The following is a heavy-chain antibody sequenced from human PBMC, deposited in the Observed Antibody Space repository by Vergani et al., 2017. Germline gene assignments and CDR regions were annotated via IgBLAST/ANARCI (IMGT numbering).Heavy chain of an antibody. J-gene: IGHJ4*02. CDR1: GGSISGTNW. Sequence: QVQLQESGPGLVKPPGTLSLTCAVSGGSISGTNWWSWVRQSPGKGLEWIGEIYHSGSTNYNPSLKSRVTISVDKSKNQFSLQVNSVTPSDTAVYYCARGGWLVPDVWGQGTLVTVSS. CDR3: ARGGWLVPDV. V-gene: IGHV4-4*03. CDR2: IYHSGST. D-gene: IGHD2-21*02.